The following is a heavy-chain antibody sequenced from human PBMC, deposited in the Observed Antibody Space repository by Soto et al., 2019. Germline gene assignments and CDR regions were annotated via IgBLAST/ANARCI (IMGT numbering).Heavy chain of an antibody. Sequence: VAVISYDGSNKYYADSVKGRFTISRDNSKNTLYLQMNSLRAEDTAVYYCARDYEGDYFDYWGQGTLVTVSS. V-gene: IGHV3-30-3*01. CDR2: ISYDGSNK. D-gene: IGHD3-16*01. J-gene: IGHJ4*02. CDR3: ARDYEGDYFDY.